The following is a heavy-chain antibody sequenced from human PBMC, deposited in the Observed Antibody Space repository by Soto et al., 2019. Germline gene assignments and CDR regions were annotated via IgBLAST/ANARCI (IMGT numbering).Heavy chain of an antibody. Sequence: SETLSLTCTVSGGSISSSSYYWGWIRQPPGKGLEWIGSIYYSGSTYYNPSLKSRVTISVDTSKNQFSLKLSSVTAADTAVYYCARDDNVMTTAPLGAWGQGTMVT. D-gene: IGHD4-17*01. CDR1: GGSISSSSYY. J-gene: IGHJ3*01. V-gene: IGHV4-39*02. CDR2: IYYSGST. CDR3: ARDDNVMTTAPLGA.